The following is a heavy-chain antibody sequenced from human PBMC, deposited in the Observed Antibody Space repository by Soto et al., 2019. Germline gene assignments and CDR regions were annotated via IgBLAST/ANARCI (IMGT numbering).Heavy chain of an antibody. V-gene: IGHV4-4*02. CDR2: MHPVGST. Sequence: QVQPQESGPGLVKPSDTLSLTCAVSGGSINSVNWWSWVCQSPGKGLEWIGEMHPVGSTYYNPSLKSRVTVSMDKSRNQFSPNMSSVTAADTAVYFCARHGHNIYGFDVWGRGTTVTVSS. CDR3: ARHGHNIYGFDV. J-gene: IGHJ6*01. D-gene: IGHD1-1*01. CDR1: GGSINSVNW.